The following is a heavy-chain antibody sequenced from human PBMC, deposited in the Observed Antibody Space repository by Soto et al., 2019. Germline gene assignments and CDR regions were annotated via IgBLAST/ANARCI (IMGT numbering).Heavy chain of an antibody. CDR3: LRDQRHWNEFADQ. Sequence: VQLVESGGGLVQPGGSLRLSCAASGFAFGSYWMHWVRQAPGKGLVWVSRISQDGAIATQADSVKGRFTISRDNAKNTPVLQKNRLKADDTAVYYCLRDQRHWNEFADQWGQGTLVTVSS. V-gene: IGHV3-74*01. CDR1: GFAFGSYW. J-gene: IGHJ4*02. CDR2: ISQDGAIA. D-gene: IGHD1-1*01.